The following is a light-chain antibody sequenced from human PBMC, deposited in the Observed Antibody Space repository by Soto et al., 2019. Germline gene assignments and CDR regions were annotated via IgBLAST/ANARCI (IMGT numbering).Light chain of an antibody. CDR1: TNDIGTYTY. J-gene: IGLJ2*01. Sequence: QSALTQPASVSGSPGQSITISCTGTTNDIGTYTYVSWYQQHPGKAPKLIIYEVTNRPSGVSNRFSGSKSGNTASLTISGLHAEDEAHYYCSSYTSTSSYVVFGGGTKLTVL. CDR2: EVT. CDR3: SSYTSTSSYVV. V-gene: IGLV2-14*03.